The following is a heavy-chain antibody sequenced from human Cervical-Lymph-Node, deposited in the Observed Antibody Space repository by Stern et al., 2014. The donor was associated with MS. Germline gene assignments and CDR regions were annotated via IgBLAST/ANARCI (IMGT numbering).Heavy chain of an antibody. J-gene: IGHJ6*02. V-gene: IGHV3-30*04. CDR2: ISYDGSNK. Sequence: QVQLVQSGGGVVRPGRSLRLSCATSGFTFSRYAVLWVRQAPGKGLEWVAAISYDGSNKCYGDSVKGRFTISRDNSKNTLFLQMNNLRPEDSGVYHCARDRLDGDYVYYYGLDVWGQGTTVTVSS. D-gene: IGHD4-17*01. CDR3: ARDRLDGDYVYYYGLDV. CDR1: GFTFSRYA.